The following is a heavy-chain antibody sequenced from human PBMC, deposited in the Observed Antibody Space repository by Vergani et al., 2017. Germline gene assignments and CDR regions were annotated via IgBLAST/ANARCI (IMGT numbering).Heavy chain of an antibody. CDR2: FNDIGTT. CDR3: ARFRGPDIVGTAFDH. V-gene: IGHV4-34*01. J-gene: IGHJ4*02. Sequence: QVQLQQWGAGLLKPSETLSLPCGVHGGSFSVYYWSWIRQSPGKGLEWIGAFNDIGTTNYNPSLRSRVTISVDTSKTQFSLRLNSVTAADTAVYFCARFRGPDIVGTAFDHWDQGTLVTVSS. CDR1: GGSFSVYY. D-gene: IGHD5-12*01.